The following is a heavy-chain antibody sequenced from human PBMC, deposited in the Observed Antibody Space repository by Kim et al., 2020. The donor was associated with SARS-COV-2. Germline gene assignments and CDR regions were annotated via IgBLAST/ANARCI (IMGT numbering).Heavy chain of an antibody. J-gene: IGHJ6*02. D-gene: IGHD6-19*01. CDR1: GYTLTELS. Sequence: ASVKVSCKVSGYTLTELSMHWVRQAPGKGLEWMGGFDPEDGETIYAQKFQGRVTMTEDTSTDTAYMELSSLRSEDTAVYYCATGIAVAGTRQSYYYHYGIDFWGQGTTVTVSS. V-gene: IGHV1-24*01. CDR3: ATGIAVAGTRQSYYYHYGIDF. CDR2: FDPEDGET.